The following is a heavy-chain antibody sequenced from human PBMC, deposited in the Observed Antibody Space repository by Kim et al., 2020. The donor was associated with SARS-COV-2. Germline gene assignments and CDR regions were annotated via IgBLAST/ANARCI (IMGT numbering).Heavy chain of an antibody. Sequence: YNPSLKSRVTMSVDTSKNQFSLKLTSVTAADMAIYYCASQDGTFQPRFDYWGQGTLVTVSS. CDR3: ASQDGTFQPRFDY. D-gene: IGHD2-2*01. V-gene: IGHV4-4*07. J-gene: IGHJ4*02.